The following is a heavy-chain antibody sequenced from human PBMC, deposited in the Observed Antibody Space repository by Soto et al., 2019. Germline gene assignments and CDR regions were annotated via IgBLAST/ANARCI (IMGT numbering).Heavy chain of an antibody. CDR3: ARDSVTIFGVVIHYYYGMDV. D-gene: IGHD3-3*01. J-gene: IGHJ6*02. V-gene: IGHV6-1*01. CDR1: GDSVSSNSAA. Sequence: PXQTLSLTCAISGDSVSSNSAAWNWIRQSPSRGLEWLGRTYYRSKWYNDYAVSVKSRITINPDTSKNQFSLQLNSVTPEDTAVYYCARDSVTIFGVVIHYYYGMDVWGQGTTVTVSS. CDR2: TYYRSKWYN.